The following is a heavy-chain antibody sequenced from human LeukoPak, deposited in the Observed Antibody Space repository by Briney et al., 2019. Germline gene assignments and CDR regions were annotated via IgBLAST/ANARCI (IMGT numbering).Heavy chain of an antibody. Sequence: SVKVSCKASGGTLSTYGITWVRQAPGQGLEWMGRIIPILDLANYAQKFQGRVTITADKSTRTVYMELSTLTSDDTAVYYCARDGGWLQTQNHYYYHGMDVWDQGTTVTVSS. CDR3: ARDGGWLQTQNHYYYHGMDV. D-gene: IGHD5-24*01. J-gene: IGHJ6*02. CDR1: GGTLSTYG. CDR2: IIPILDLA. V-gene: IGHV1-69*04.